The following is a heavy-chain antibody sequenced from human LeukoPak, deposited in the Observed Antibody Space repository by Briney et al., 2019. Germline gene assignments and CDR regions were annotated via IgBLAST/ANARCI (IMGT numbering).Heavy chain of an antibody. Sequence: SETLSLTCAVYDGSFSGYYWSWIRQPPGKGLEWIGEINHSGSTNYKPSLKSRVTISVDTSKNQYSLKLSSVTAADTAVYYCARYSGYYLSYFDYWGQGTLVTVSS. CDR1: DGSFSGYY. CDR3: ARYSGYYLSYFDY. D-gene: IGHD3-22*01. V-gene: IGHV4-34*01. CDR2: INHSGST. J-gene: IGHJ4*02.